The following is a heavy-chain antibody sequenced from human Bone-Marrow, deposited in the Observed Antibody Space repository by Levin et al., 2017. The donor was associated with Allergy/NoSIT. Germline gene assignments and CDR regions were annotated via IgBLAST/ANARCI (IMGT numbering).Heavy chain of an antibody. CDR2: IYSGGST. J-gene: IGHJ3*02. D-gene: IGHD5-24*01. Sequence: LSLTCAASGVTVSSTFMSWVRQAPGRGLEWLSIIYSGGSTYYADSVKGRFTISRGTSKNTLFLQMNSLRVEDTAVYYCARGGYNDAFDIWGQGTMVTVSS. V-gene: IGHV3-53*01. CDR3: ARGGYNDAFDI. CDR1: GVTVSSTF.